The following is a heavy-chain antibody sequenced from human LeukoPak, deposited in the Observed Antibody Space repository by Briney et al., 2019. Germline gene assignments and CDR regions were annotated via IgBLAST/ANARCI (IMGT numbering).Heavy chain of an antibody. V-gene: IGHV4-59*01. J-gene: IGHJ5*02. CDR3: ARSLVAAAGNFEFDCWFDL. CDR1: GGSISSYY. CDR2: IYYSGST. Sequence: PSETLSLTCTVSGGSISSYYWSWIRQPPGKGLEWIGYIYYSGSTNYNPSLKSRVTISVDTSKNQFSLKLSSVTAADTAVYYCARSLVAAAGNFEFDCWFDLWGQGTLVTVSS. D-gene: IGHD6-13*01.